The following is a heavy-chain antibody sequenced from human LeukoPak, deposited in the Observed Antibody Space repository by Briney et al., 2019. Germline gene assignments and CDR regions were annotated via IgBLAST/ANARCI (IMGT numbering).Heavy chain of an antibody. CDR3: AREGYCTNGECYRGNFDY. CDR2: IYYSGST. V-gene: IGHV4-59*01. D-gene: IGHD2-8*01. Sequence: SETLSLTCTVSGGSISSYYWSWIRQPPGKGLEWIGYIYYSGSTNYNPSLKSRVTISVDTSKNQFSLKLSSVTAADTAVYYCAREGYCTNGECYRGNFDYWGQGALVTVSS. J-gene: IGHJ4*02. CDR1: GGSISSYY.